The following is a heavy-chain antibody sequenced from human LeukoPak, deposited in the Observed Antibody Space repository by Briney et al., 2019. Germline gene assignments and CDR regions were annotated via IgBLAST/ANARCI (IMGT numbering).Heavy chain of an antibody. D-gene: IGHD3-10*01. CDR3: AKDSYRYGSGKFDY. J-gene: IGHJ4*02. CDR2: ISYDGSNK. V-gene: IGHV3-30*18. Sequence: GGSLRLSCAASGFTFSSYGMHWVRQAPGKGLEWVAVISYDGSNKYCADSVKGRFTISRDNSKNTLYLQMNSLRAEDTAVYYCAKDSYRYGSGKFDYWGQGTLVTVSS. CDR1: GFTFSSYG.